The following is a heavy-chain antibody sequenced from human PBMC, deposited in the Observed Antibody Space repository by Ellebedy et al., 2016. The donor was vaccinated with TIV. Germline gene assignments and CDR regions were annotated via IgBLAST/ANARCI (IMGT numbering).Heavy chain of an antibody. CDR3: ASQGNNYGQIDY. CDR1: GFTFSSYW. CDR2: INQDGSEK. Sequence: GESLKISCAASGFTFSSYWMSWVRQAPGKGLEWVANINQDGSEKYYVDSVKGRFTISRDNAKNSLYLQMHSLRAEDTAVYCCASQGNNYGQIDYWGQGTLVTVSS. V-gene: IGHV3-7*01. J-gene: IGHJ4*02. D-gene: IGHD5-18*01.